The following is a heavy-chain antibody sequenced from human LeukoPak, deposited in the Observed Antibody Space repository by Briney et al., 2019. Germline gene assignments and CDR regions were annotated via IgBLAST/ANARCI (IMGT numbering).Heavy chain of an antibody. CDR2: ISGSGGST. J-gene: IGHJ4*02. D-gene: IGHD6-13*01. CDR1: GFTFSSYA. Sequence: PGGSLRLSCAASGFTFSSYAMSWVRQVPGKGLEWVSAISGSGGSTYYADSVKGRFTISRDNSKNTLYLQMNSLRAEDTAVYYCARRDLWYSSSWYYFDYWGQGTLVTVSS. V-gene: IGHV3-23*01. CDR3: ARRDLWYSSSWYYFDY.